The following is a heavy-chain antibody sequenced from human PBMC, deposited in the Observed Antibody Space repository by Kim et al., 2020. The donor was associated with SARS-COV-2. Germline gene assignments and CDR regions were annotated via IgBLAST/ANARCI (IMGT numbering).Heavy chain of an antibody. D-gene: IGHD1-1*01. Sequence: SETLSLTCTVSGGSISSDDSYWSWIRQPPGKGLEWIGYIYYSGGTYYNPSLKSRVTISVDKSKNQFSLKLSSVTAADTAVYYCARANDGGNTNAVDIWGPG. CDR2: IYYSGGT. V-gene: IGHV4-30-4*01. J-gene: IGHJ3*02. CDR3: ARANDGGNTNAVDI. CDR1: GGSISSDDSY.